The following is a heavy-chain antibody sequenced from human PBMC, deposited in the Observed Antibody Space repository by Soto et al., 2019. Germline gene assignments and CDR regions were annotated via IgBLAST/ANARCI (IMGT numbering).Heavy chain of an antibody. CDR1: GFSFSSHG. V-gene: IGHV3-30*18. Sequence: QVQLVGSGGGVVQPGRSLRLSCEASGFSFSSHGMRWVRQAPGKGLEWLAVISYDGNNKYYADSVKGRFSISRDNYKNTLYLQMNSLRAEDTAVYYCAKDHLPTTITTPWFDPWGQGTLVTVSS. CDR2: ISYDGNNK. J-gene: IGHJ5*02. CDR3: AKDHLPTTITTPWFDP. D-gene: IGHD4-17*01.